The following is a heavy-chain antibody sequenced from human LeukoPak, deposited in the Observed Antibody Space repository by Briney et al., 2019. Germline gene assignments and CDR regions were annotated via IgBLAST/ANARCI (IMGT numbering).Heavy chain of an antibody. CDR3: ARDKRDYYDSSGYADAFDI. CDR2: IYTSGST. CDR1: GSSISSGGYY. J-gene: IGHJ3*02. D-gene: IGHD3-22*01. V-gene: IGHV4-61*02. Sequence: PSQTLSLTCTVSGSSISSGGYYWSWFRQPAGKGLEWIGRIYTSGSTNYNPSLKSRVTISVDTSKNQFSLKLSSVTAADTAVYYCARDKRDYYDSSGYADAFDIWGQGTMVTVSS.